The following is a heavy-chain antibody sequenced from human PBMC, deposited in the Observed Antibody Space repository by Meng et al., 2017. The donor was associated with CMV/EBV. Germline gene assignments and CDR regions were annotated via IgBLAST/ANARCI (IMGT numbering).Heavy chain of an antibody. J-gene: IGHJ5*02. D-gene: IGHD3-16*02. CDR1: GFTFSDYY. CDR3: ARYRDWFDP. Sequence: GESLKISCAASGFTFSDYYMSWIRQAPGKGPEWVSYISSSGSTIYYADSVKGRFTISRDNAKNSLYLQMNSLRAEDTAVYYCARYRDWFDPWGQGTLVTVSS. CDR2: ISSSGSTI. V-gene: IGHV3-11*04.